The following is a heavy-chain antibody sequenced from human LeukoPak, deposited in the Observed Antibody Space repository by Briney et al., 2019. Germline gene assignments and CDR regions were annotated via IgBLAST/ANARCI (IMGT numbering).Heavy chain of an antibody. J-gene: IGHJ4*02. CDR3: ARHRTASDY. V-gene: IGHV3-21*01. CDR1: AFTFRDYT. CDR2: ITTGSTYI. Sequence: GGSLRLYCSASAFTFRDYTMIWVRHAPGQGLEWVSCITTGSTYIYYADSVKGRFTISRDNAKNSLYLQMTSLRAEDTAVYYCARHRTASDYWGQGTLVTVSS. D-gene: IGHD3-16*02.